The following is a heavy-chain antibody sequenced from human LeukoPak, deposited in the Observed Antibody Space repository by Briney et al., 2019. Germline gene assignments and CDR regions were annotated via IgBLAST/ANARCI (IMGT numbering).Heavy chain of an antibody. CDR3: ARDRWYDGSGYIAAFDY. V-gene: IGHV3-33*01. D-gene: IGHD3-22*01. Sequence: GGSLRLSCAASGFTFSRYVMHWVRQAPGKGLEWVAVIWYDGSNQDYADSVKGRFTISRDNSKNTLYLQVSSLRAEDTAVYYCARDRWYDGSGYIAAFDYWGQGTLVTVS. J-gene: IGHJ4*02. CDR2: IWYDGSNQ. CDR1: GFTFSRYV.